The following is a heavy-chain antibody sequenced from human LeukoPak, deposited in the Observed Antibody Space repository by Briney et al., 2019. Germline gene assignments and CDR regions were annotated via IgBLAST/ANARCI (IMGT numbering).Heavy chain of an antibody. CDR3: ARVDKEVQLWNPAYYFDY. V-gene: IGHV1-69*06. CDR2: IIPIIGTP. Sequence: ASVKVSCKASGGTFNNYAISWVRQAPGQGLEWMGGIIPIIGTPNYAQKFQGRVTITADKSAGTAYMEMSSLRSEDTAVYFCARVDKEVQLWNPAYYFDYWGQGTLVTVSS. D-gene: IGHD5-18*01. CDR1: GGTFNNYA. J-gene: IGHJ4*02.